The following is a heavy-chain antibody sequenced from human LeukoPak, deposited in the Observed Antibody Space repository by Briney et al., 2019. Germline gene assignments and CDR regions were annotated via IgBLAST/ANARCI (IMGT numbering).Heavy chain of an antibody. CDR3: ARDETNGFDS. D-gene: IGHD1-14*01. V-gene: IGHV3-21*01. Sequence: PGGSLRLSCGASGFTFSNYNMNWVRQAPGEGLEWVSSINSRNTYIFYADSVMGRFTISRDNAKNSLFLQMNSLRAEDTAVYYCARDETNGFDSWGQGTLVTVSS. CDR2: INSRNTYI. CDR1: GFTFSNYN. J-gene: IGHJ5*01.